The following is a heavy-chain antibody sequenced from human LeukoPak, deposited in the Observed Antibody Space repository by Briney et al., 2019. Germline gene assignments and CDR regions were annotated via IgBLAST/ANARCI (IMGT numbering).Heavy chain of an antibody. J-gene: IGHJ6*02. CDR1: GGSISSGDYY. CDR3: ARDLGRGYSGYGNYYYHGMDV. D-gene: IGHD5-12*01. Sequence: SETLSLTCTVSGGSISSGDYYWSWIRQPPGKGLEWIGYINYSGTTYYNPSLKSRVTISVDTSKKQFSLKLSSVTAADTAVYYCARDLGRGYSGYGNYYYHGMDVWGQGTTVTVSS. CDR2: INYSGTT. V-gene: IGHV4-30-4*01.